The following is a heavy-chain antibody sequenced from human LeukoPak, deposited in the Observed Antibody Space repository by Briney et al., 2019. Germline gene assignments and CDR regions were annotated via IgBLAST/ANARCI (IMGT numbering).Heavy chain of an antibody. CDR3: AKQRSGELRYFDWLYYFDY. J-gene: IGHJ4*02. D-gene: IGHD3-9*01. V-gene: IGHV3-23*01. CDR2: IRGSGGST. CDR1: GVIIDSGYTLEYYA. Sequence: GGSLRLSCADSGVIIDSGYTLEYYAMSWVRQAPGKGLEWVSAIRGSGGSTYYADSVKGRFTISRDNSKNTLYLQMNSLRAEDTAVYYCAKQRSGELRYFDWLYYFDYGGQGTLVTVSS.